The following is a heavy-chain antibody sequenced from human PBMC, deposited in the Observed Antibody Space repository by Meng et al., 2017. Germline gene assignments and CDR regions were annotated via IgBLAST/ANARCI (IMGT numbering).Heavy chain of an antibody. CDR3: ARAHIYYGSGTNAFDI. V-gene: IGHV1-18*01. J-gene: IGHJ3*02. CDR2: ISAYNGNT. D-gene: IGHD3-10*01. Sequence: ASVKVSCKASGYTFTSYGISWVRQAPGQGLEWMGWISAYNGNTNYAQKLQGRVTMNTDTSTSTAYMELRSLRSDDTAVYYCARAHIYYGSGTNAFDIWGQGTMVVVSS. CDR1: GYTFTSYG.